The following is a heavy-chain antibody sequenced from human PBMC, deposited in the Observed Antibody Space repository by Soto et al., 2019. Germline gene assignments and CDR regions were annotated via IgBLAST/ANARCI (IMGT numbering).Heavy chain of an antibody. J-gene: IGHJ3*02. CDR2: INAGSGSA. D-gene: IGHD2-15*01. CDR3: ARGGIGYCSGGTCFYTAFDI. Sequence: ASVKVSCKASGYSFTNSAIHWLRQAPGQRLEWMGWINAGSGSAKYSQKFQGRVTITRDTSASTAYMELSSLKSEDTAVYYCARGGIGYCSGGTCFYTAFDIWG. CDR1: GYSFTNSA. V-gene: IGHV1-3*01.